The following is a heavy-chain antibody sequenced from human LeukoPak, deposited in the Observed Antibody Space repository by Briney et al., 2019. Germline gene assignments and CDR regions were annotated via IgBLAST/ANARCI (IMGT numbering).Heavy chain of an antibody. V-gene: IGHV3-23*01. CDR2: ISGSGGST. Sequence: GGSLRLSCAASGFTFSSYAMGWVRQAPGKGLEWVSAISGSGGSTYYADSVKGRFTISRDNSKNTLYLQMNSLRAEDTAVYYCAKARDTGDYYYGMDVWGQGTTVTVSS. J-gene: IGHJ6*02. D-gene: IGHD5-18*01. CDR1: GFTFSSYA. CDR3: AKARDTGDYYYGMDV.